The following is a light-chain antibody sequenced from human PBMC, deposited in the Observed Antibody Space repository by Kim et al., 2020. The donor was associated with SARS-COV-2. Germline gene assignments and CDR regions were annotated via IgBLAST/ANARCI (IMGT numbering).Light chain of an antibody. V-gene: IGLV10-54*01. J-gene: IGLJ3*02. CDR3: SAWDSSLSAWV. Sequence: PTATVTCAGNSNAVDYEGVVWLQQHQGHPPKLLSNRNNIRPSRISERLSASRSGNTASLTITGLQPADEANYYCSAWDSSLSAWVFGGGTQLTVL. CDR1: SNAVDYEG. CDR2: RNN.